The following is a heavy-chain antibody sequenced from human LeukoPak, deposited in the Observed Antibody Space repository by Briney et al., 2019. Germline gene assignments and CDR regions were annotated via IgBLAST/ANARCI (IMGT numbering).Heavy chain of an antibody. J-gene: IGHJ3*01. D-gene: IGHD3-10*01. CDR3: AKDFVRGTLTGAFDV. CDR1: GFTFDDYA. CDR2: ISWNSGSI. V-gene: IGHV3-9*01. Sequence: GGSLRLSCAASGFTFDDYAMHWVRQAPGKGLEWVSGISWNSGSIGYADSVKGRFTISRDNSKNTVYLQMSSLRVEDTALYYCAKDFVRGTLTGAFDVWGRGAMVTVST.